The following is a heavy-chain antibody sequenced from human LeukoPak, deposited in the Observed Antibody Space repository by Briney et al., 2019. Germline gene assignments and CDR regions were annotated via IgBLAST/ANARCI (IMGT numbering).Heavy chain of an antibody. CDR2: KYYSGSA. D-gene: IGHD2-2*01. V-gene: IGHV4-31*03. Sequence: SQTLSLTCNVSGVSVSDGRYYWTWIRQHPGKGLEWIGYKYYSGSAKSNPSLKSRLTISIDTSKNQFSLQLSSVTAADTATYYCATPYCSGISCLDVFNMWGQGTRVTVSS. CDR1: GVSVSDGRYY. CDR3: ATPYCSGISCLDVFNM. J-gene: IGHJ3*02.